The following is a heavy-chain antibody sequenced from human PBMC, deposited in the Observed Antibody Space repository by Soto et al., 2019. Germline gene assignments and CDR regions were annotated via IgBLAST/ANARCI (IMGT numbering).Heavy chain of an antibody. CDR3: ARRRGYNWNNPAFDY. J-gene: IGHJ4*02. CDR1: GFSLSTIVVG. V-gene: IGHV2-5*01. CDR2: IYWNDDK. Sequence: SGPTLVNPTQTLTLTCTFSGFSLSTIVVGVVWIRHPPGKAREWLGIIYWNDDKKYSPSLRSRLGITKDTFRNQVVLTMTNVDPLDTATYYCARRRGYNWNNPAFDYWGQGALVTVSS. D-gene: IGHD1-20*01.